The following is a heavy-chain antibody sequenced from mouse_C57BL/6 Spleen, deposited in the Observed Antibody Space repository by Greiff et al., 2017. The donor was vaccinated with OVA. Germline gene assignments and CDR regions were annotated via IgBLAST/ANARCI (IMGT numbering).Heavy chain of an antibody. CDR1: GYAFSSYW. D-gene: IGHD2-3*01. J-gene: IGHJ1*03. CDR2: IYPGDGDT. CDR3: ARGIYDGYWYFDV. Sequence: VQLQQSGAELVKPGASVKISCKASGYAFSSYWMNWVKQRPGKGLEWIGQIYPGDGDTNYNGKFKGKATLTADKSSSTAYMQLSSLTSEDSAVYFCARGIYDGYWYFDVWGTGTTVTVSS. V-gene: IGHV1-80*01.